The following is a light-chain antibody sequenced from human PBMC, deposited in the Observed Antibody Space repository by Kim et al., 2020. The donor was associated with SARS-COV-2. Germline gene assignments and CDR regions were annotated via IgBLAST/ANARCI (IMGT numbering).Light chain of an antibody. CDR3: CSYARSSTVV. V-gene: IGLV2-23*02. J-gene: IGLJ2*01. CDR1: SSDVGSYNL. Sequence: GQSITISCTGTSSDVGSYNLVSWYQHHPGKAPKLMIYEVCKRPSGVSNRFSGSKSGNTASLTISGLQAEDEADYYCCSYARSSTVVFGGGTQLTVL. CDR2: EVC.